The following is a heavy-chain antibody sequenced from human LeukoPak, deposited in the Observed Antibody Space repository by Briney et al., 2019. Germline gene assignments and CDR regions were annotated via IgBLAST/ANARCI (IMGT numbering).Heavy chain of an antibody. Sequence: GGSLRLSCAASGFPFSSYGMHWVRQAPGKGLEWVAVIWYDGSNKYYADSVKGRFTISRDNSKNTLYLQMNSLRAEDTAVYYCARGRDYGSGSYSLYYYYGMDVWGKGTTVTVSS. D-gene: IGHD3-10*01. CDR2: IWYDGSNK. CDR1: GFPFSSYG. V-gene: IGHV3-33*01. J-gene: IGHJ6*04. CDR3: ARGRDYGSGSYSLYYYYGMDV.